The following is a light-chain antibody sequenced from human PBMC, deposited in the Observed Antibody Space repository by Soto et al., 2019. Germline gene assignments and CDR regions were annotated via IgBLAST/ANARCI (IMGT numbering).Light chain of an antibody. CDR2: DVS. Sequence: QSVLTQPRSVSGSPGQSVTISCTGTSSDVGGYNYVSWYQQHPGKAPKLMIYDVSQRPSGVPDRFSGSKSGNTASLTISGLQYEDQADSSCCSYAGRYTYVFGTGTKVTVL. J-gene: IGLJ1*01. V-gene: IGLV2-11*01. CDR1: SSDVGGYNY. CDR3: CSYAGRYTYV.